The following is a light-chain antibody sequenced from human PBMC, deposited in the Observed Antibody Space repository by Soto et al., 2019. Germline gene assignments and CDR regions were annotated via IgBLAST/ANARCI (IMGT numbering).Light chain of an antibody. J-gene: IGKJ1*01. Sequence: DIQITQSPSTLSSSVLERFTITCRATQTINTRLAWYQQKPGKAPKLLIYDASSLESGVPSRFSGSGSGTEFTLTISGLQPDDFATYYCQHYDTYRATFGLGTKVDIK. CDR1: QTINTR. CDR3: QHYDTYRAT. V-gene: IGKV1-5*01. CDR2: DAS.